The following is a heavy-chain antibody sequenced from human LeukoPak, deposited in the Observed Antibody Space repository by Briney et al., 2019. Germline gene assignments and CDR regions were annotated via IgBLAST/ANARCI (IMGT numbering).Heavy chain of an antibody. CDR3: ARGASHYGSGRSGY. CDR1: GGTFSSYA. Sequence: SVKVSCKASGGTFSSYAISWVRQAPGQGLEWMGRIIPILGIANYAQKFQGRVTITADKSTSTAYMELSSLRSEDTAVYYCARGASHYGSGRSGYWGQGTLVTVSS. J-gene: IGHJ4*02. D-gene: IGHD3-10*01. V-gene: IGHV1-69*04. CDR2: IIPILGIA.